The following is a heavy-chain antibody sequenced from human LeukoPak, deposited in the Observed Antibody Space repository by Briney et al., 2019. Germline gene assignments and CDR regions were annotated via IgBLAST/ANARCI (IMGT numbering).Heavy chain of an antibody. D-gene: IGHD5-12*01. V-gene: IGHV1-18*01. Sequence: ASVKVSCKASGYTFTSYGISWVRQAPGQGLQWMGWISAYNGNTSYAQKLQGRVTMTTDTSTSTAYMELRSLRSDDTAVYYCARDFVERSGYAPNWFDPWGQGTLVTVSS. J-gene: IGHJ5*02. CDR1: GYTFTSYG. CDR3: ARDFVERSGYAPNWFDP. CDR2: ISAYNGNT.